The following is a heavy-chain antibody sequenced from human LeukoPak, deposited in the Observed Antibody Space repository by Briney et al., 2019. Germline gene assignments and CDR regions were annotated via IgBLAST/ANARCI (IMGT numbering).Heavy chain of an antibody. Sequence: GGSLRLSCAASGFSFSSYEMNWVRQGPGKGLEWVSYISGSGTTIYDADSVKGRFTISRDNAKNSLYLQLNSLTAEDTAVHYCVRDEIRSGAFDIWGQGTMVTVSS. CDR3: VRDEIRSGAFDI. CDR2: ISGSGTTI. CDR1: GFSFSSYE. J-gene: IGHJ3*02. D-gene: IGHD3-10*01. V-gene: IGHV3-48*03.